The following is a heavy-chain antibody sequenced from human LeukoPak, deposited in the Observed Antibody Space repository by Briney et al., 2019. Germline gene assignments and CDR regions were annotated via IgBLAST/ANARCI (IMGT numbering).Heavy chain of an antibody. CDR2: IYYNEKS. Sequence: NPSETLSLTCTVSVXSISSNTYYWGWIRQPPGKGLEWIGNIYYNEKSNYNPSLRSRVTISIDTSKNQFSLQMSSVTAADTAVYYCARQKVVVTHPSWFDPWGQGTLVTVSS. CDR3: ARQKVVVTHPSWFDP. J-gene: IGHJ5*02. V-gene: IGHV4-39*01. D-gene: IGHD2-15*01. CDR1: VXSISSNTYY.